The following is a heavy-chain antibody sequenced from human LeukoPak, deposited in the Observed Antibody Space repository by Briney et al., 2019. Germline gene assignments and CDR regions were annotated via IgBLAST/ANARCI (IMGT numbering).Heavy chain of an antibody. CDR2: ISSSSSYI. Sequence: GGSLRLSCAASGFTFSSYSMNWVRQAPGKGLEWVSSISSSSSYIYYADSVKGRFTISRDNAKNSLYLQMNSLRAEDTAVYYCAKSERYCSGGSCYYFDYWGQGTLVTVSS. V-gene: IGHV3-21*04. D-gene: IGHD2-15*01. CDR3: AKSERYCSGGSCYYFDY. CDR1: GFTFSSYS. J-gene: IGHJ4*02.